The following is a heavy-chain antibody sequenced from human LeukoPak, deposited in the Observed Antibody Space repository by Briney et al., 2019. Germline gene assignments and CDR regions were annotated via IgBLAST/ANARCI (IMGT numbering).Heavy chain of an antibody. CDR3: AKNVEYSSSSRLDY. Sequence: GGSLRLSCAASGFTFSSYAMHWVRQAPGKGLEWVAVISYDGSNKYYADSVKGRFTISRDNSKNTLYLQMNSLRAEDTAVYYCAKNVEYSSSSRLDYWGQGTLVTVSS. CDR1: GFTFSSYA. CDR2: ISYDGSNK. D-gene: IGHD6-6*01. J-gene: IGHJ4*02. V-gene: IGHV3-30-3*01.